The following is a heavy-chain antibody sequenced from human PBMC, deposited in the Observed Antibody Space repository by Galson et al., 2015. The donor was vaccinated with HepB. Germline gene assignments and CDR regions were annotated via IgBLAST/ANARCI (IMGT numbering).Heavy chain of an antibody. D-gene: IGHD3-22*01. CDR1: GYTFTGYY. Sequence: SVKVSCKASGYTFTGYYMHWVRQAPGQGLEWMGWINPNSGGTNYAQKVQGRFTMTRDTSISTAYMEVNRLRSDDTAVYYCAREDPSVGISTIVGVSTNYDAFDIWGQGTMVTVSS. CDR3: AREDPSVGISTIVGVSTNYDAFDI. V-gene: IGHV1-2*02. CDR2: INPNSGGT. J-gene: IGHJ3*02.